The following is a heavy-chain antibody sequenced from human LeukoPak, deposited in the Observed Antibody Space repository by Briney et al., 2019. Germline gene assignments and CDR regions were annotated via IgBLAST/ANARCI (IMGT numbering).Heavy chain of an antibody. Sequence: ASVKVSCKASGYTFTGYYMHWVRQAPGQGLEWMGRINPNSGGTNYAQKFQGRVTMTRDTSISTAYMELSRQRSDDTAVYYCARDEQGGYFDYWGQGTLVTVSS. J-gene: IGHJ4*02. V-gene: IGHV1-2*06. CDR3: ARDEQGGYFDY. D-gene: IGHD1-26*01. CDR2: INPNSGGT. CDR1: GYTFTGYY.